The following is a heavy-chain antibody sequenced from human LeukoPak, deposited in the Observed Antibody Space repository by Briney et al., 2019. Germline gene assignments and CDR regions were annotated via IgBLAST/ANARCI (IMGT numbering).Heavy chain of an antibody. CDR2: ISSGGSTI. CDR3: ATYDTSGRGSWYFDL. Sequence: GGSLRLSCAASGFTFSDYYMTWIRQAPGKGLEWVSYISSGGSTIYYADSVKGRFTISRDNAKNSLNLQITSLRADEDTAVYYCATYDTSGRGSWYFDLWGRGTLVTVSS. V-gene: IGHV3-11*01. J-gene: IGHJ2*01. D-gene: IGHD3-22*01. CDR1: GFTFSDYY.